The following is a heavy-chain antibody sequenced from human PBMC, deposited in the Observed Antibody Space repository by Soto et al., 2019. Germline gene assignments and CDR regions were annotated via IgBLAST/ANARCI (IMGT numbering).Heavy chain of an antibody. J-gene: IGHJ4*02. Sequence: QVQLQESGPGLVKPSQTLSLTCTVSGGSISSGGYYWSWIRQHPGKGLEWIGYIYYSGSTYYNPSLKSRVTIAVATSKTQFSLEPSSVTAADTAVYYCARGGSSSWYQVDYWGQGTLVTVSS. V-gene: IGHV4-31*03. CDR2: IYYSGST. CDR1: GGSISSGGYY. CDR3: ARGGSSSWYQVDY. D-gene: IGHD6-13*01.